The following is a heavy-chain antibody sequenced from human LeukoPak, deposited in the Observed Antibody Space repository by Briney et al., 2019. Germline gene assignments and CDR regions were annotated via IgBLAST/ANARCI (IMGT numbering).Heavy chain of an antibody. J-gene: IGHJ3*02. CDR1: GFTFSSFS. CDR3: GRHIYPWKYADGFDI. Sequence: PGGSLRLSCAASGFTFSSFSMNWVRQAPGKGLEWVSSISTSSSYIYYADSVKGRFTISRDNAKKSLYLEMNSLRAEDTAVYYCGRHIYPWKYADGFDIWGQGTMVTVSS. V-gene: IGHV3-21*01. D-gene: IGHD1-7*01. CDR2: ISTSSSYI.